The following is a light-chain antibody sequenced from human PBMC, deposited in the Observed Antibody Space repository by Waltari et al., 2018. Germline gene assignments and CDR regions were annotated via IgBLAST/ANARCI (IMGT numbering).Light chain of an antibody. CDR1: QSVSNN. CDR3: QQYNNWPPIT. Sequence: ETVMTQSPATLSLSPGDSATLSCRASQSVSNNLAWYQQKPGQAPTILIYGASTRATGIPARFSGGGSGTEFTLTISSLQSEDFAVYYCQQYNNWPPITFGQGTRLEMK. J-gene: IGKJ5*01. V-gene: IGKV3-15*01. CDR2: GAS.